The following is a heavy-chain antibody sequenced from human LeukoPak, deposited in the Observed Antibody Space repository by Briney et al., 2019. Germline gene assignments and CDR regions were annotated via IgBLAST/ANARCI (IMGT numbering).Heavy chain of an antibody. CDR2: IKQDGSEK. Sequence: PGGSLRLSCAASGFTFSSYWMSWVRQAPGKGLEWVANIKQDGSEKYYVDSVKGRFTISRDNAKNSLYLQMNSLRAEDTAVYYCARVRRRDSSGYYYDYWGQGTLVAVSS. J-gene: IGHJ4*02. CDR3: ARVRRRDSSGYYYDY. V-gene: IGHV3-7*02. D-gene: IGHD3-22*01. CDR1: GFTFSSYW.